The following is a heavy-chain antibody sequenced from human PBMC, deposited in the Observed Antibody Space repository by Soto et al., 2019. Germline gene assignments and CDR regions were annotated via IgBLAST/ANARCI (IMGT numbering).Heavy chain of an antibody. D-gene: IGHD3-16*01. V-gene: IGHV3-33*01. CDR3: ARDPANFDWGTTYFDY. CDR2: IWFDGSKK. CDR1: GFTFSSYG. Sequence: GGSLRLSCAASGFTFSSYGMAWVRQAPGKGLEWVAIIWFDGSKKYHADSVKGRFTISRDDSKNTLYLQMNSLRAEDTAVYFCARDPANFDWGTTYFDYWGQGTLVTVSS. J-gene: IGHJ4*02.